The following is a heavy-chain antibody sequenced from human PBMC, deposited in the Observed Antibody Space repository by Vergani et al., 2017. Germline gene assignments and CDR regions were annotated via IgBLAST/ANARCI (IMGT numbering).Heavy chain of an antibody. J-gene: IGHJ4*02. D-gene: IGHD5-18*01. V-gene: IGHV3-30*01. CDR3: ARDRGYSYGPFDY. CDR1: GFTFGDYA. CDR2: ISYDGSNK. Sequence: VQLVESGGGLVQPGRSLRLSCTASGFTFGDYAMHWVRQAPGKGLEWVAVISYDGSNKYYADSVKGRFTISRDNSKNTLYLQMNSLRAEGTAVYYCARDRGYSYGPFDYWGQGTLVTVSS.